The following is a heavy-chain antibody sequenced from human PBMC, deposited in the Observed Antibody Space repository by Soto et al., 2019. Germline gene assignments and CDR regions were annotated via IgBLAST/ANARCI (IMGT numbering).Heavy chain of an antibody. CDR3: ARHRFTSGSDYFDY. CDR1: GYTFTDHN. V-gene: IGHV1-2*02. J-gene: IGHJ4*02. CDR2: INPRNGDA. D-gene: IGHD1-1*01. Sequence: ASVKVSCKASGYTFTDHNLHWVRQAPGQGLEWMGSINPRNGDAVSAQKFQARVTMTRDASITTAYMELIRLTSPDTAVYSCARHRFTSGSDYFDYWGQGTLVTVSS.